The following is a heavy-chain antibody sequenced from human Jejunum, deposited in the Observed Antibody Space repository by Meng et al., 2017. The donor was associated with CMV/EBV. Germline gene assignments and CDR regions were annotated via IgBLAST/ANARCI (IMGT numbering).Heavy chain of an antibody. V-gene: IGHV3-74*01. CDR1: GFTFIRYW. Sequence: SLKISCSASGFTFIRYWMHWVRQAPGKGPVWVSHINSDGSKTNYADSVKGRFTISRDNAKNTVYLEMNSLRAEDTAVYYCARWVDYWGQGTLVTVSS. J-gene: IGHJ4*02. CDR2: INSDGSKT. CDR3: ARWVDY.